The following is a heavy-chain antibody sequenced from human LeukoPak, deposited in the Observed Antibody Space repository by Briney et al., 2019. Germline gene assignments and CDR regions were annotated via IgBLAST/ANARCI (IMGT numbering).Heavy chain of an antibody. CDR3: ARAPQPGFDP. D-gene: IGHD1-14*01. V-gene: IGHV3-48*01. Sequence: GGSLILSCGASGLTFSTYSMNWVRQAPGKGLEWVSYISSDSGTIYYAGSVKGRFTISRDNAKNSLYLQMNSLRAEDTAVYYCARAPQPGFDPCGQGTLVTVSS. CDR2: ISSDSGTI. CDR1: GLTFSTYS. J-gene: IGHJ5*02.